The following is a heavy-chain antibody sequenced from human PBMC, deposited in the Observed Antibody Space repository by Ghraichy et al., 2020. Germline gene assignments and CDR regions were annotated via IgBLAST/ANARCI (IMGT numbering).Heavy chain of an antibody. V-gene: IGHV4-39*01. J-gene: IGHJ5*02. CDR1: GGSISSSSYY. CDR3: ASTTIAAAGTGGNWFDP. D-gene: IGHD6-13*01. CDR2: IYYSGIT. Sequence: SETLSLTCTVYGGSISSSSYYWGWIRQPPGKGLEWIGRIYYSGITYYNPSLKSRVTISLDTSKNPFSLKLSSVTAADTAVYYCASTTIAAAGTGGNWFDPWGQGTLVTVSS.